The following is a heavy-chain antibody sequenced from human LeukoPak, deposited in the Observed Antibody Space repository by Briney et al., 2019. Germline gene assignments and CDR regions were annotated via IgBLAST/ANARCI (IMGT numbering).Heavy chain of an antibody. D-gene: IGHD2-8*02. CDR1: GVTFRNAG. Sequence: PGGSLRLSCAASGVTFRNAGMNWVRQAPGRGLEWVGRIKTKNDGETTADVAPVRVRFTISRDDPTNTVYLHMNSRKAEDTAVYYCTTDLWWVYGTDYWGQGTLVTVSS. J-gene: IGHJ4*02. CDR2: IKTKNDGETT. V-gene: IGHV3-15*01. CDR3: TTDLWWVYGTDY.